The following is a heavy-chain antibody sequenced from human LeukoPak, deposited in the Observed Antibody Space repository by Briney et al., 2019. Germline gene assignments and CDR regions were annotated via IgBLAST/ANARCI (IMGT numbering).Heavy chain of an antibody. V-gene: IGHV3-53*01. CDR3: ARGFNRGFDP. CDR2: IHAGGST. CDR1: GFTVSSNY. J-gene: IGHJ5*02. D-gene: IGHD1-14*01. Sequence: GGSLRLSCAASGFTVSSNYMSWVRQAPGKGLEWVSVIHAGGSTYYADSVEGRFTFSRDSSKNTLYLQMNSLRAEDMAVYYCARGFNRGFDPWGQGALVTVSS.